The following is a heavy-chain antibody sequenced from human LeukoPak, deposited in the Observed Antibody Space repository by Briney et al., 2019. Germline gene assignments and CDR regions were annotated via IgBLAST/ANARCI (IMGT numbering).Heavy chain of an antibody. CDR3: ARDSSSSWFFDY. V-gene: IGHV3-7*04. CDR1: GFTFSSYC. D-gene: IGHD6-13*01. CDR2: IKQDGSEK. Sequence: PGGSLRLSCAASGFTFSSYCMSWVRQAPGKGLDWVANIKQDGSEKYSVDSVKGRFTISRDNAKNSLYLQMNSLRAEDTAVYYCARDSSSSWFFDYWGQGTLVTVSS. J-gene: IGHJ4*02.